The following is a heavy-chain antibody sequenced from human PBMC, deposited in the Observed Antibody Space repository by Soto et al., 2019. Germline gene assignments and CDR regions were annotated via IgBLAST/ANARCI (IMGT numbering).Heavy chain of an antibody. V-gene: IGHV1-69*01. J-gene: IGHJ4*02. D-gene: IGHD3-10*01. CDR1: GGTSSGYT. Sequence: QVQLVQSGAEVKEPGSSVKVSCRASGGTSSGYTISWVRLAPGQGLEWVGGIIPIFGTTAYAQKFQDRVTITADESTSAVYMELSSLTSDDTAVYYCARGEEATYYTAGSPPNYWGQGTLVTVSS. CDR2: IIPIFGTT. CDR3: ARGEEATYYTAGSPPNY.